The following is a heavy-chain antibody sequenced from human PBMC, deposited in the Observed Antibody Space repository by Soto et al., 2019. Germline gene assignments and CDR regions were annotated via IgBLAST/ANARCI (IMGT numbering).Heavy chain of an antibody. CDR1: GGTFSSYA. CDR2: IIPIFGTA. J-gene: IGHJ4*02. Sequence: SVKVSCKASGGTFSSYAISWVRQAPGQGLEWMGGIIPIFGTANYAQKFQGRVTITADESTSTAYMELSSLRSEDTAVYYCARLTPDLYCSGGSCYSRYFDYWGQGTLVTVSS. CDR3: ARLTPDLYCSGGSCYSRYFDY. V-gene: IGHV1-69*13. D-gene: IGHD2-15*01.